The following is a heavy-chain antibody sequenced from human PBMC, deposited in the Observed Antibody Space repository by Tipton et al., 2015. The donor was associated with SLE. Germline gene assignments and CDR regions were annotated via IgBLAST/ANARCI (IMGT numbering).Heavy chain of an antibody. CDR2: IYYSGST. V-gene: IGHV4-59*08. CDR1: GGSISSYY. CDR3: ARHHPPFDY. J-gene: IGHJ4*02. Sequence: TLSLTCTVSGGSISSYYWSWIRQSPGKGLEWIGYIYYSGSTYYNPSLKSRVTISVDTSKNQFSLKLSSVTAADTAVYYCARHHPPFDYWGQGTLVTVSS.